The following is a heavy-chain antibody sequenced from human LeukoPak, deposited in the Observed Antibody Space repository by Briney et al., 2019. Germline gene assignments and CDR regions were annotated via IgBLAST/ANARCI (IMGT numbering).Heavy chain of an antibody. J-gene: IGHJ4*02. CDR1: GGNISSSSYY. Sequence: PSETLSLTCIVSGGNISSSSYYWGWIRQPPGKGLEWIGSITDDGSTSYNPSLKSRVTISVDTSKNQFSLKLSSVPADDTAVYYCAMYRGLTMFDYWGQGTLVTVSS. CDR3: AMYRGLTMFDY. D-gene: IGHD3/OR15-3a*01. V-gene: IGHV4-39*01. CDR2: ITDDGST.